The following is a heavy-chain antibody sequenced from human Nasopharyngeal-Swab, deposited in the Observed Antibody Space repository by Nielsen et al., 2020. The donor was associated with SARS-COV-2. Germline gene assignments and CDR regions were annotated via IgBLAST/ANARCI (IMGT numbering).Heavy chain of an antibody. CDR3: ASGLLWLRLLDY. CDR1: GGSISSGGYY. Sequence: SETLSLACTVSGGSISSGGYYWSWIRQHPGKGLEWIGYIYYSGSTYYNPSLKSRVTISVDTSKNQFSLKLSSVTAADTAVYYCASGLLWLRLLDYWGQGALVTVSS. V-gene: IGHV4-31*03. J-gene: IGHJ4*02. D-gene: IGHD5-12*01. CDR2: IYYSGST.